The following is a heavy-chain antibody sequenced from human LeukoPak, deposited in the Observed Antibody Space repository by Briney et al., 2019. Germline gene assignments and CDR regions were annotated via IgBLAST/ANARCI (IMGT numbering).Heavy chain of an antibody. CDR3: GGGGTYSQFDY. V-gene: IGHV4-59*01. J-gene: IGHJ4*02. Sequence: SETLSLTCAVSGGSIRGYYWNWVRQPPGKGLEWIGYMYYSGSTNYNPSLKSRVTISGDTSNNQFSLKLNSVTAADTAVYYCGGGGTYSQFDYWGQGTLVTVSS. CDR1: GGSIRGYY. D-gene: IGHD1-26*01. CDR2: MYYSGST.